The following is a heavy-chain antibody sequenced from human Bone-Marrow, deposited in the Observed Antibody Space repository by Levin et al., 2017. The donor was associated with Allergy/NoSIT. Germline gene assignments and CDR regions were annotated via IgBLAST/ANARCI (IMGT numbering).Heavy chain of an antibody. Sequence: GESLKISCQASGYTFTDYGISWVRQAPGQGLEWMGWINNNNGKTHYAQKFQGRVTMTTDTSTNTAYVELRSLRSDDTAVYYCARGFDCWGQGAPVTVSS. CDR2: INNNNGKT. CDR3: ARGFDC. CDR1: GYTFTDYG. J-gene: IGHJ4*02. V-gene: IGHV1-18*01.